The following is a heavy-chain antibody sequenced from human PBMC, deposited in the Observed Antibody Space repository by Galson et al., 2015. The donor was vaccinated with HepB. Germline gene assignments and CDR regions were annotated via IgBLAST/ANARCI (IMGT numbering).Heavy chain of an antibody. CDR1: GFSLSTSGMC. Sequence: PALVKPTQTLTLTCTFSGFSLSTSGMCVSWIRQPPGKALEWLALIDWDDDKYYSTSLKTRLTISKDTSKNQVVLTMTNMDPVDTATYYCARIPQWLVHNNWYFDLWGRGTLVTVSS. CDR2: IDWDDDK. D-gene: IGHD6-19*01. V-gene: IGHV2-70*01. CDR3: ARIPQWLVHNNWYFDL. J-gene: IGHJ2*01.